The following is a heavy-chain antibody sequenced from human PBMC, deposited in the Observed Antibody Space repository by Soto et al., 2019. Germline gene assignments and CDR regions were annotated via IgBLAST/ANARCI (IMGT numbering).Heavy chain of an antibody. CDR3: ARGGYSGYDTLLDY. D-gene: IGHD5-12*01. CDR1: GGSVSSGSYY. J-gene: IGHJ4*02. Sequence: QVQLQESGPGLVKPSETLSLTCTVSGGSVSSGSYYWSWLRQPPGKGLEWIGYIYYSGSTNYNPSLKSRVTISVDTSKNQFSLKLSSVTAADTAVYYCARGGYSGYDTLLDYWGQGTLVTVSS. CDR2: IYYSGST. V-gene: IGHV4-61*01.